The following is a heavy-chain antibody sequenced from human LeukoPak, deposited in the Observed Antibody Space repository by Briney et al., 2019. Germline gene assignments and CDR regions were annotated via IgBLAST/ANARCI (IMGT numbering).Heavy chain of an antibody. D-gene: IGHD4-17*01. CDR1: GYTFTGFH. V-gene: IGHV1-2*02. Sequence: ASVKVSCKASGYTFTGFHLHWVRQAPGQGLEWMGWINPNSGDTKSAQKFQGRVTMTSDSSTSAAFVELRNLRADDTAIYYCAISLGWDSGDYGDALDIWGQGTMVTVS. CDR2: INPNSGDT. CDR3: AISLGWDSGDYGDALDI. J-gene: IGHJ3*02.